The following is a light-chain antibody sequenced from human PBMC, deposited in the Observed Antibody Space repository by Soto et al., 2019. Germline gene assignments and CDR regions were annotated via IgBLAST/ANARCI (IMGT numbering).Light chain of an antibody. CDR3: QTWGTGIHWV. Sequence: QLVLTQSPSASASLGASVKLTCTLSSGHRTYAIAWHQQQPEKGPRYLMKLNSDGSHSKGDGIPDRFSGSSSGAERYLTISSLQSEDEADYYCQTWGTGIHWVFGGGTKL. J-gene: IGLJ3*02. CDR2: LNSDGSH. CDR1: SGHRTYA. V-gene: IGLV4-69*01.